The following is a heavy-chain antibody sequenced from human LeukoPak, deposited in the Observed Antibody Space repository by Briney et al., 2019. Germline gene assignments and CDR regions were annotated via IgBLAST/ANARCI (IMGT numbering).Heavy chain of an antibody. Sequence: AASVKVSCKATGYTFTSYGISWVRQAPGQGLEWMGWISSNSDNTNYAQKLQGRVTMTTDTSTSTAYMELRSLRPDDTAVYYCARDWGSIKIITDYWGQGTLVTVSS. V-gene: IGHV1-18*01. D-gene: IGHD3-16*01. J-gene: IGHJ4*02. CDR2: ISSNSDNT. CDR3: ARDWGSIKIITDY. CDR1: GYTFTSYG.